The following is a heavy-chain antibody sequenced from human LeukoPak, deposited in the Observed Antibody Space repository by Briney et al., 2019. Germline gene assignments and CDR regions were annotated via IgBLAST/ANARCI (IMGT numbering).Heavy chain of an antibody. J-gene: IGHJ6*03. CDR1: GYTFTGYY. Sequence: ASVKVSCKASGYTFTGYYMHWVRQAPGQGLEWMGWINPNSGGTNYAQKFQGRVTMTRDTSISTAYMELSRLRSDDTAVYYCARARIQLWQPHPYYYYYMDVWAKGTTVTISS. CDR2: INPNSGGT. CDR3: ARARIQLWQPHPYYYYYMDV. D-gene: IGHD5-18*01. V-gene: IGHV1-2*02.